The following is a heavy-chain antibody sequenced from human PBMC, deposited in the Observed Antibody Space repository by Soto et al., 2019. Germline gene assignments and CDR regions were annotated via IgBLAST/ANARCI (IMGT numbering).Heavy chain of an antibody. CDR2: ISYDGSNK. V-gene: IGHV3-30*18. D-gene: IGHD3-10*01. CDR1: GFTFSSYG. CDR3: AKDIGRWFGAPGGMDV. J-gene: IGHJ6*02. Sequence: QVQLVESGGGVVQPGRSLRLSCAASGFTFSSYGMHWVRQAPGKGLEWVAVISYDGSNKYYADSVKGRFTISRDNYKNTLYLQMNSLRAEDTDVYYCAKDIGRWFGAPGGMDVWGQGTTVTVSS.